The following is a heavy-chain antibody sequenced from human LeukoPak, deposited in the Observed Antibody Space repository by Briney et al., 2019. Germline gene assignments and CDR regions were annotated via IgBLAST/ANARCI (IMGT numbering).Heavy chain of an antibody. CDR1: GVTFSSYG. D-gene: IGHD6-13*01. CDR3: AKEMESSTWYIDF. V-gene: IGHV3-23*01. CDR2: ISGSGGSR. Sequence: GGSLRLSCAASGVTFSSYGMHWVRQAPGKGLEWVSAISGSGGSRFYTDSVKGRFTISRDNSKNTLFLQMNSLRVEDTAVYYCAKEMESSTWYIDFWGQGTLVSVSS. J-gene: IGHJ4*02.